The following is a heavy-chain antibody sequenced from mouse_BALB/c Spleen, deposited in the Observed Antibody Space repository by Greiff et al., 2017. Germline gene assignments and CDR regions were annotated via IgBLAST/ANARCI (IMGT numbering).Heavy chain of an antibody. D-gene: IGHD2-12*01. CDR2: SRNKANDYTT. J-gene: IGHJ4*01. V-gene: IGHV7-1*02. Sequence: DVKLVESGGGLVQPGGSLRLSCATSGFTFSDFYMEWVRQPPGKRLEWIAASRNKANDYTTAYSASVKGRFIVSRDTSQSILYLQMNALRAEDTAIYYCARDALYYSYAMDYWGQGTSVTVSS. CDR1: GFTFSDFY. CDR3: ARDALYYSYAMDY.